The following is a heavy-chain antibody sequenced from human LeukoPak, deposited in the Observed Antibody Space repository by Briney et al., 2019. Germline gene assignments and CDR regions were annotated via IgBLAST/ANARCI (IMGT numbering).Heavy chain of an antibody. J-gene: IGHJ5*02. CDR1: GGTFISYA. V-gene: IGHV1-69*06. CDR3: ARDCYDFWSGYYTSAGNWFDP. Sequence: SVTVSCKASGGTFISYAISWVRQAPGQGLEWMGRIIPIFGTANYAQKFQGRVTITADKSTSTAYMELSSLRSEDTAVYYCARDCYDFWSGYYTSAGNWFDPWGQGTLVTVSS. CDR2: IIPIFGTA. D-gene: IGHD3-3*01.